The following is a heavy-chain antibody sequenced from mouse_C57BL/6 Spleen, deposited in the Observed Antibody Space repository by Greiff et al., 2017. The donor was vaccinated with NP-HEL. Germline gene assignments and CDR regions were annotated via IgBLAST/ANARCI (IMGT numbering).Heavy chain of an antibody. D-gene: IGHD3-2*02. V-gene: IGHV1-72*01. Sequence: QVQLQQSGAELVKPGASVKLSCTASGYTFTSYWMNWVKQRPGRGLEWIGRIDPNSGGTKYNEKVKSKDTLTVDKPSSTAYMQLSSLTSEDSAVYYCARDSSGYVLFAYWGQGTLVTVSA. J-gene: IGHJ3*01. CDR1: GYTFTSYW. CDR3: ARDSSGYVLFAY. CDR2: IDPNSGGT.